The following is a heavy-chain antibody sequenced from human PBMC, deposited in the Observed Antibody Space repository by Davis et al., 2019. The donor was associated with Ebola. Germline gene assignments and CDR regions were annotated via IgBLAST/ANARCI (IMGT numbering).Heavy chain of an antibody. V-gene: IGHV3-53*01. J-gene: IGHJ5*02. Sequence: GESLKISCVASGFTVSSDYMSWVRQAPGKGPEWVAILYSGGGTTYYADSVKGRFTISRDNSKNTLYLQMNSLRVEDTAMYYCARHDWFDPWGRGTLVTASS. CDR1: GFTVSSDY. CDR3: ARHDWFDP. CDR2: LYSGGGTT.